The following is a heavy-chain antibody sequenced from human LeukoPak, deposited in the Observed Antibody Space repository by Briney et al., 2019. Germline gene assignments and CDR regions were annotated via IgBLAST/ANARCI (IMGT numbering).Heavy chain of an antibody. V-gene: IGHV4-59*01. J-gene: IGHJ4*02. D-gene: IGHD6-13*01. CDR2: IHYSGTT. CDR1: GDSISRDY. Sequence: PSETLSLTCTVSGDSISRDYWTWIRQSPGKGLEGIGYIHYSGTTNFNPSLRGRVTISVDTSKTQFSLKLSSVTTADTAVYYCARGWGAAGVNFNSWGQGALVTVSS. CDR3: ARGWGAAGVNFNS.